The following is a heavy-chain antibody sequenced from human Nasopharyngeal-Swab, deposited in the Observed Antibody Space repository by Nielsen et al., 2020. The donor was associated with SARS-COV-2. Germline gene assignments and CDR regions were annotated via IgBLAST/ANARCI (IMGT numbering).Heavy chain of an antibody. J-gene: IGHJ5*02. D-gene: IGHD2-21*01. V-gene: IGHV3-48*01. Sequence: GESLKISRAASGFTFNSYSLNWVRQAPGKGLEWVSYISSSSSTIYYADSVKGRFTISRDNAKKSLYLQMNSLRAEDTAVYYCARDAVQPGAYCGGDCWNWFDPWGQGTLVTVSS. CDR3: ARDAVQPGAYCGGDCWNWFDP. CDR1: GFTFNSYS. CDR2: ISSSSSTI.